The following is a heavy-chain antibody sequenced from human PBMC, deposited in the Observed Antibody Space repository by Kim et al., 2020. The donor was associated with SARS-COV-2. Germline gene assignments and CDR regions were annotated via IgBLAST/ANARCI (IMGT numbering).Heavy chain of an antibody. J-gene: IGHJ4*02. V-gene: IGHV4-39*07. D-gene: IGHD5-12*01. CDR1: GGSISSSSYY. CDR2: IYYSGST. CDR3: ATGDREWLRLFDY. Sequence: SETLSLTCTVSGGSISSSSYYWGWIRQPPGKGLEWIGSIYYSGSTYYNPSLKSRVTISVDTSKNQFSLKLSSVTAADTAVYYCATGDREWLRLFDYWGQGTLVTVSS.